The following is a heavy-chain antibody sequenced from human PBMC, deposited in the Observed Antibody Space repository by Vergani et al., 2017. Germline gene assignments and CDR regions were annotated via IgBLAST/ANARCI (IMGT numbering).Heavy chain of an antibody. V-gene: IGHV3-21*01. CDR1: GFTFSSYS. CDR2: ISSSSSYI. CDR3: ARDYGSGSYYLDY. D-gene: IGHD3-10*01. Sequence: EVQLMESGGGLVKPGGSLRLSCAASGFTFSSYSMNWVRQAPGKGLEWVSSISSSSSYIYYADSVKGRFTISRDNAKNSLYLQMNSLRAEDTAVYYCARDYGSGSYYLDYWGQGTLVTVSS. J-gene: IGHJ4*02.